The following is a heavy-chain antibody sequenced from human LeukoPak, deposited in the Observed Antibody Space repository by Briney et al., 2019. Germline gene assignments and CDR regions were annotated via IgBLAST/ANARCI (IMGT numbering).Heavy chain of an antibody. D-gene: IGHD3-10*01. CDR3: ARTYYYGSGSRYYYGMDV. J-gene: IGHJ6*04. Sequence: ASVKVCCKASGYTFTSYYMHWERQAPGQGLEWMGIINPSGGSTSYAQKFQGRVTMTRDTSTSTVYLELSSLRSEDTAVYYCARTYYYGSGSRYYYGMDVWGKGTTVTVSS. CDR2: INPSGGST. CDR1: GYTFTSYY. V-gene: IGHV1-46*01.